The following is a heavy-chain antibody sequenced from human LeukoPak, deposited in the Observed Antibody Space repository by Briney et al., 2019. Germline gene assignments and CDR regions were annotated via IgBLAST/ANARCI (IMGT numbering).Heavy chain of an antibody. CDR3: ARDREDIVVVPAAMGNYYYYGMDV. Sequence: SQTLSLTCTVSGGSISSGSYYWSWTRQPAGKGLEWIGRIYTSGSTNYNPSLKSRVTISVDTSKNQFSLKLSSVTAADTAVYYCARDREDIVVVPAAMGNYYYYGMDVWGQGTTVTVSS. CDR2: IYTSGST. D-gene: IGHD2-2*01. J-gene: IGHJ6*02. V-gene: IGHV4-61*02. CDR1: GGSISSGSYY.